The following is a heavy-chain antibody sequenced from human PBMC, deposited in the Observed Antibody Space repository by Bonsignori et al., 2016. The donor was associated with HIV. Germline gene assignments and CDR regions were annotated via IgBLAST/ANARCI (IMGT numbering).Heavy chain of an antibody. D-gene: IGHD6-13*01. Sequence: GESLKISCAASGFTFSSYAMSWVRQAPGKGLEWVSAISGSGGSTYYADSVKGRFTISRDNSKNTLYLQMNSLRAEDTAVYYCAKGTPGLTSSWYVDYWGQGTLVTVSS. V-gene: IGHV3-23*01. CDR2: ISGSGGST. CDR1: GFTFSSYA. J-gene: IGHJ4*02. CDR3: AKGTPGLTSSWYVDY.